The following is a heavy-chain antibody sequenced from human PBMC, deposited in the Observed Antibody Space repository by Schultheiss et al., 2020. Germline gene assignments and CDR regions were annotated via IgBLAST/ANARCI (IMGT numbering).Heavy chain of an antibody. Sequence: GGSLRLSCAASGFTFSNAWMSWVRQAPGKGLEWVSAISGSGGSTYYADSVKGRFTISRDNSKNTLYLQMNSLRAEDTAVYYCAKDRMSMITFGGVIVKLFDYWGQGTLVTVSS. V-gene: IGHV3-23*01. CDR3: AKDRMSMITFGGVIVKLFDY. CDR1: GFTFSNAW. J-gene: IGHJ4*02. D-gene: IGHD3-16*02. CDR2: ISGSGGST.